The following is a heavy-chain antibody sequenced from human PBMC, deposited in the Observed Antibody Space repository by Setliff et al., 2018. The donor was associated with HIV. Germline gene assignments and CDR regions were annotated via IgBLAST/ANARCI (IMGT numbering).Heavy chain of an antibody. D-gene: IGHD6-19*01. Sequence: ASVKVSCKASGYTFTSYGISWVRQAPGQGLVWMGWISAYNGNTNYAQKLQGRVTMTTDTSTSTAYTELRSLRSDVTAVYYCARDFVEGIAVTDWFDPWGQGTLVTVSS. CDR2: ISAYNGNT. J-gene: IGHJ5*02. CDR1: GYTFTSYG. CDR3: ARDFVEGIAVTDWFDP. V-gene: IGHV1-18*01.